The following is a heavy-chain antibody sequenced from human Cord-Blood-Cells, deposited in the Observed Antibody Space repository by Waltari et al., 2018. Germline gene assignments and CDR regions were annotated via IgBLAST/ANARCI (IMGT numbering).Heavy chain of an antibody. V-gene: IGHV5-51*01. CDR3: ATASGIAAAGVAFDY. J-gene: IGHJ4*02. Sequence: EVQLVQSGAEVKKPGESLKISCKGSGYSFTSYWIGWVRQLPGKGLEWMGIIYPGDSDTRYSPSFQGQVTISADKSISTAYLQWSSLKASDTAMYYCATASGIAAAGVAFDYWGQGTLVTVSS. D-gene: IGHD6-13*01. CDR2: IYPGDSDT. CDR1: GYSFTSYW.